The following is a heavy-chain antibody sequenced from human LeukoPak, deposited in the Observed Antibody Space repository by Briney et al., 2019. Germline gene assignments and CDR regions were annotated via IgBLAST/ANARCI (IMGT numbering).Heavy chain of an antibody. Sequence: PSETLSLTCTVSGGSISSGDYYWSWIRQPPGKGLEWIGRIYSSGSTNYNPSLKSRVTISVDTSKNQFSLKLSSVTAADTAVYYCAMRERLAAAFDYWGQGTLVTVSS. CDR1: GGSISSGDYY. V-gene: IGHV4-61*02. J-gene: IGHJ4*02. D-gene: IGHD6-13*01. CDR2: IYSSGST. CDR3: AMRERLAAAFDY.